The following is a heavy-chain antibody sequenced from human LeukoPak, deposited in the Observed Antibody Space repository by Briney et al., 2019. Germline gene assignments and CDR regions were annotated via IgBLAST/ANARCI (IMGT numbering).Heavy chain of an antibody. Sequence: GGSLRLSCAASGFTFSSYSMNWVRQAPGKGLEWVSSISSSSSYIYYADSVKGRFTISRVNAKNSLYLQMNSLRAEDTAVYYCARDYCSGGSCIGYWGQGTLVTVSS. CDR2: ISSSSSYI. J-gene: IGHJ4*02. V-gene: IGHV3-21*01. D-gene: IGHD2-15*01. CDR1: GFTFSSYS. CDR3: ARDYCSGGSCIGY.